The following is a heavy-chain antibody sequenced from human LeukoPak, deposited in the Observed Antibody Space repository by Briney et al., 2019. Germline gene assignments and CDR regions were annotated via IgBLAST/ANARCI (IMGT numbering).Heavy chain of an antibody. J-gene: IGHJ4*02. Sequence: PGGSLRLSCAVSGFTFSDYYMSWIRQAPGKGLEWVSYISSGGSTIPHADSVKGRFTISRDNAENSLYLQMNSLRVEDTAVYYCASYLYWWSDLGYWGQGTLVTVSS. CDR1: GFTFSDYY. CDR3: ASYLYWWSDLGY. D-gene: IGHD2-8*02. V-gene: IGHV3-11*04. CDR2: ISSGGSTI.